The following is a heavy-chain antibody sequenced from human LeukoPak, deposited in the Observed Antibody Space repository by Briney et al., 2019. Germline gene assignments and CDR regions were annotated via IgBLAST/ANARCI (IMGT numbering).Heavy chain of an antibody. CDR2: INHSGST. CDR3: ARYDVDMATNN. Sequence: PSETLSLTCAVYGGSFSDNYWSWIRQPPGKGLEWIGEINHSGSTNYNPPLKSRVTISVDTSKNQFSLKVTSVTAADTAVYYCARYDVDMATNNWGQGTLVTVSS. J-gene: IGHJ4*02. D-gene: IGHD5-24*01. V-gene: IGHV4-34*01. CDR1: GGSFSDNY.